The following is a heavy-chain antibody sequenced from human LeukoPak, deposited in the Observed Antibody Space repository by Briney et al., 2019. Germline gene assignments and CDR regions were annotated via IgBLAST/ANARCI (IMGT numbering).Heavy chain of an antibody. CDR3: AKEAFDI. Sequence: GGSLRLSCVASGFTFSRYSMNWVRQAPGKGLEWVSAISGSAGSTYYADSVKGRFTIFRDNSKNTLYLQMNSLRAEDTALYYCAKEAFDIWGQGTMVTVSS. CDR2: ISGSAGST. V-gene: IGHV3-23*01. J-gene: IGHJ3*02. CDR1: GFTFSRYS.